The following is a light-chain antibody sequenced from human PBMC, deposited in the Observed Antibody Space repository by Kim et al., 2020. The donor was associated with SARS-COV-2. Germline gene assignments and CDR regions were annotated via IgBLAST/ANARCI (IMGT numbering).Light chain of an antibody. J-gene: IGKJ4*01. CDR1: QSVSSY. CDR3: QQRSNWPRLT. Sequence: EIVLTQSPGTLSLSPGERGTLSCRASQSVSSYLAWYQQKPGQAPRLLIYDASNRATGIPARFSGSGSGTDFTLTISSLEPEDFAVYYCQQRSNWPRLTFGGGTKVEIK. V-gene: IGKV3-11*01. CDR2: DAS.